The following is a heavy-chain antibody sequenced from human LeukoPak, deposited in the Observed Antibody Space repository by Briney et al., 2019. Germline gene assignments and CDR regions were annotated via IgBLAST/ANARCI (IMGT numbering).Heavy chain of an antibody. D-gene: IGHD3-22*01. J-gene: IGHJ4*02. CDR1: GFTFSDYY. Sequence: GGSLRLSCAASGFTFSDYYMSWVRQAPGKGLEWVSAISGSGGSTYYADSVKGRFTISRDNSKNTLYLQMNSLRAEDTAVYYRAKDPHYDSSGYQPYYFDYWGQGTLVTVSS. CDR2: ISGSGGST. V-gene: IGHV3-23*01. CDR3: AKDPHYDSSGYQPYYFDY.